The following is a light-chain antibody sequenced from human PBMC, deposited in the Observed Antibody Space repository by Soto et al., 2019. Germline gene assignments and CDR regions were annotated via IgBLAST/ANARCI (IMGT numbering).Light chain of an antibody. CDR1: SIDVGGYND. J-gene: IGLJ2*01. V-gene: IGLV2-14*01. CDR2: EVH. Sequence: QSVLTQPASVSGSPGQSITISCTGTSIDVGGYNDVSWYQQHPGKAPKVMIYEVHNRPSGVSNRFSGSKSGNTASLTISGLQAEDEADYYCCSYTSTYTLLYGGGTKLTVL. CDR3: CSYTSTYTLL.